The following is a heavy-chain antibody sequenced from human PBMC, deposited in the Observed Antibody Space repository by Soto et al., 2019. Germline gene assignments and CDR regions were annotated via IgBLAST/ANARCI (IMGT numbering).Heavy chain of an antibody. V-gene: IGHV3-53*01. D-gene: IGHD6-19*01. CDR3: AKSGGNGWFADAFDV. Sequence: EVQLVESGGGLIQPGGSLRLSCAGSGFIVSSYYMSWVRQAPGKGLEWISVIYSGGSTYYADSVKGRFTISRDNSENTLYLLLNSLRAEDTAVYYCAKSGGNGWFADAFDVWGQGTMVTVSS. CDR2: IYSGGST. J-gene: IGHJ3*01. CDR1: GFIVSSYY.